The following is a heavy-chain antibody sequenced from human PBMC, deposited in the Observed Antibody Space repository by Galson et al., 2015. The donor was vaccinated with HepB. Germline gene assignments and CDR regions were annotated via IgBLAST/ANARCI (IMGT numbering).Heavy chain of an antibody. Sequence: QGLEWMGWINTNTGNPTYAQGFTGRFVFSLDTSVSTAYLQISSLKAEDTAVYYCAIYRYYDSSGYYYSVGFPNAFDIWGQGTTVTVSS. J-gene: IGHJ3*02. CDR2: INTNTGNP. CDR3: AIYRYYDSSGYYYSVGFPNAFDI. D-gene: IGHD3-22*01. V-gene: IGHV7-4-1*02.